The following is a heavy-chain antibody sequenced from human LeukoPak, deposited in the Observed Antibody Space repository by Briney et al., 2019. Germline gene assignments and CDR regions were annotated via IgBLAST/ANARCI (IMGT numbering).Heavy chain of an antibody. J-gene: IGHJ4*02. CDR2: IIPIFGIA. CDR3: ASQVDSSGYYSYFDY. Sequence: SVKLSCNASGGTFSSYAISWVRQAPGQGLEWMVRIIPIFGIANYAQKFQGRVTITADKSTSTAYMELSSLRSEDTAVYYCASQVDSSGYYSYFDYWGQGTLVTVSS. D-gene: IGHD3-22*01. CDR1: GGTFSSYA. V-gene: IGHV1-69*04.